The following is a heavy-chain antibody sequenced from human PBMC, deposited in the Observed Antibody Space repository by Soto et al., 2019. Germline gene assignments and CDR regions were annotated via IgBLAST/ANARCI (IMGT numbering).Heavy chain of an antibody. CDR3: AHLTTTLLPNWFDP. CDR2: IYWNDDK. V-gene: IGHV2-5*01. CDR1: GFSLSTSGVG. Sequence: QITLKESGPTLVKPTQTLTLTCTFSGFSLSTSGVGVGWIRQPPGKALEWLALIYWNDDKRYSPSLKSRLTITKDTSKNQVVLTMTNMDPVDTATYYCAHLTTTLLPNWFDPWGQGTLVTVSS. J-gene: IGHJ5*02. D-gene: IGHD4-17*01.